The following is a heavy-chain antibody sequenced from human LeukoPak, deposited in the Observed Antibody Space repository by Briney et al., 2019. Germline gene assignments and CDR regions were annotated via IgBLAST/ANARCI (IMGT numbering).Heavy chain of an antibody. CDR1: GFTFSSYA. J-gene: IGHJ4*02. V-gene: IGHV3-23*01. Sequence: PGGSLRLSCAASGFTFSSYAMSWVRQAPGKGLEWVSTLSGSGASTSYADSVKGRFTISRDNSKNTLYLQMNSLRAEDTARYYCAKQKGYCSGGSCYYSDYWGQGTLGTVSS. CDR2: LSGSGAST. D-gene: IGHD2-15*01. CDR3: AKQKGYCSGGSCYYSDY.